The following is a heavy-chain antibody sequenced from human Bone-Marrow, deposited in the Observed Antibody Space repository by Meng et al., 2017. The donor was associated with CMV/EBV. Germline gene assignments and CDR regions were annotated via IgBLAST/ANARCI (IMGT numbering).Heavy chain of an antibody. V-gene: IGHV3-48*03. CDR2: ISSSGSTI. J-gene: IGHJ4*02. CDR1: GFTFSSYE. CDR3: ASFGATTPVVY. Sequence: GGSLRLSCAASGFTFSSYEMNWVRQAPGKGLEWVSYISSSGSTIYYADSVKGRFTISRDNAKNSLYLQMNSLRAEDTAVYYCASFGATTPVVYWGQGNLVTVSS. D-gene: IGHD1-26*01.